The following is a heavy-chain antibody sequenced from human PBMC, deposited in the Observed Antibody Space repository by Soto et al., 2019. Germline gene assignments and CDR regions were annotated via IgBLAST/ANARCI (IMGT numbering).Heavy chain of an antibody. V-gene: IGHV4-34*01. D-gene: IGHD1-26*01. CDR1: GGSLRGHY. CDR3: ARAAVKLGATLFDS. CDR2: INHSGFT. Sequence: SETLSLTCAVSGGSLRGHYWSWIRQSPERGLEWIGEINHSGFTNYNPTLKSRVTISRDASKNQFSLRLSSMTAADSAVYFCARAAVKLGATLFDSWGQGTLVTVSS. J-gene: IGHJ4*02.